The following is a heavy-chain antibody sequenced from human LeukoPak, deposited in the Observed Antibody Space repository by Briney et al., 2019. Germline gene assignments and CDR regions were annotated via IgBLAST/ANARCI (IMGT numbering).Heavy chain of an antibody. J-gene: IGHJ3*02. CDR2: INPNNGGT. Sequence: ASVKVSCKASGYTFTGYYMHWVRQAPGQGLEWMGWINPNNGGTNYAQQSQDRVTMTKDTSISTAYMELSTLRSDDTAVYYGARDRRGAFDIWGQGTMVTVSS. D-gene: IGHD1-14*01. CDR3: ARDRRGAFDI. CDR1: GYTFTGYY. V-gene: IGHV1-2*02.